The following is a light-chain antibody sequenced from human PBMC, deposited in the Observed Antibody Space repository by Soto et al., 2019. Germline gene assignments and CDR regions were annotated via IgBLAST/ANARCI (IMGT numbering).Light chain of an antibody. CDR2: AAS. Sequence: DIQMTQSPSSLSAAVGDSVTIHCLSIKSISNDLNWYPPKPGKAPKLQAYAASIVQSGVQSMFSGSGSGTDFTINISSLQPEDCATYYCQQSYSTPFTLGPGTQVDI. V-gene: IGKV1-39*01. CDR3: QQSYSTPFT. CDR1: KSISND. J-gene: IGKJ3*01.